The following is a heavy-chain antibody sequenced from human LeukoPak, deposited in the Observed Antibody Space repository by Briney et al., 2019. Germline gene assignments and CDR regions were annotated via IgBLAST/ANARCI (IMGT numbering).Heavy chain of an antibody. Sequence: PSETLSLTCAVYGGSFSGYYWSWIRQPPGKGLEWIGEINHSGSTNYNPSLKSRVTISVDTSKNQFSLKLSSVTAADTAVYYCARDQKARGLRGVGFDYWGQGTLVTVSS. CDR3: ARDQKARGLRGVGFDY. D-gene: IGHD4-17*01. J-gene: IGHJ4*02. CDR1: GGSFSGYY. CDR2: INHSGST. V-gene: IGHV4-34*01.